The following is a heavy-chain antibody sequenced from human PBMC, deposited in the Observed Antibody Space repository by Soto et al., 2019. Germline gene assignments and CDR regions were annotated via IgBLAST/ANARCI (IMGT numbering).Heavy chain of an antibody. CDR3: ARDSSSGWIDAFDI. J-gene: IGHJ3*02. V-gene: IGHV3-21*01. CDR1: GFTFSSYS. D-gene: IGHD6-19*01. CDR2: ISSSSSYI. Sequence: AGGALRLSCGGSGFTFSSYSMNWGRQAPGKGLEWVSSISSSSSYIYYADSVKGRFTISRDNAKNSLYLQMNSLRAEDTAVYYCARDSSSGWIDAFDIWGQGTMVTVSS.